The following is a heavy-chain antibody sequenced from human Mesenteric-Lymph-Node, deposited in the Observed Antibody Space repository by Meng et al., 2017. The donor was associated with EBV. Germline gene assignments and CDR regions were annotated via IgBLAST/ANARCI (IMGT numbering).Heavy chain of an antibody. CDR3: VRDEDGIVPSINFDY. Sequence: QDQLVQSGTCVNRPGPSVKFSCKASVYPVAGYGISWVRQAPGQGLDWMGWISGHNGNTNYAQKFQGRVTLTTDTSTSTAYMELRSLRSDDTAVYYCVRDEDGIVPSINFDYWGQGTLVTVSS. CDR2: ISGHNGNT. CDR1: VYPVAGYG. J-gene: IGHJ4*02. V-gene: IGHV1-18*01. D-gene: IGHD5-12*01.